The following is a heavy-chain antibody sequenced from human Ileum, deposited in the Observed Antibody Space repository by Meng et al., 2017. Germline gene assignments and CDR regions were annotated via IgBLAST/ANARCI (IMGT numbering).Heavy chain of an antibody. D-gene: IGHD3-22*01. CDR1: GGSISSGDYY. V-gene: IGHV4-30-4*01. CDR3: ARDRDSSGYYPY. CDR2: IYYSGST. Sequence: QVQLQESGPGLVKPSQTLSLTCTVSGGSISSGDYYWSWIRQPPGKGLEWIGYIYYSGSTYYNPSLKSRLTISVDTSKNQFSLKLNSVTAADTAVYYCARDRDSSGYYPYWGQGTLVTVSS. J-gene: IGHJ4*02.